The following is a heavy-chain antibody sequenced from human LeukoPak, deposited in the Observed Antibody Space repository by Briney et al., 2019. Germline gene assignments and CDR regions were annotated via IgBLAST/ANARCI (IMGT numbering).Heavy chain of an antibody. Sequence: PGGSLKLSCAASGFTFSDSAMHWVRQASGKGLEWVGRIRSKANSYATAYAASVKGRFTISRDDSKNTAYLQMNSLKTEDTAVYYCTRRGVYDYVWGSYCAGENYYGMDVWGQGTTVTVSS. V-gene: IGHV3-73*01. J-gene: IGHJ6*02. CDR2: IRSKANSYAT. CDR1: GFTFSDSA. CDR3: TRRGVYDYVWGSYCAGENYYGMDV. D-gene: IGHD3-16*01.